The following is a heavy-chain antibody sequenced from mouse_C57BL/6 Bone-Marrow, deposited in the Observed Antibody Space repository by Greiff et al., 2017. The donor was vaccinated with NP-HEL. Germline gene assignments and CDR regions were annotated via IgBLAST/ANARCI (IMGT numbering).Heavy chain of an antibody. D-gene: IGHD2-4*01. CDR2: INSDGGST. CDR1: EYEFPSHD. Sequence: EVQGVESGGGLVQPGESLKLSCESNEYEFPSHDMSWVRKTPEKRLELVAAINSDGGSTYYPDTMERRFIISRDNTKQTLYLQRSSRRSEDTALYYCASPLRPYYFDYWGQGTTLTVSS. J-gene: IGHJ2*01. V-gene: IGHV5-2*01. CDR3: ASPLRPYYFDY.